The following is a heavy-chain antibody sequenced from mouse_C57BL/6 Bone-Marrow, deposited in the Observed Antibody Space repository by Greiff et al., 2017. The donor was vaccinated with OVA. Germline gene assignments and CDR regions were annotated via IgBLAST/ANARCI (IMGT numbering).Heavy chain of an antibody. Sequence: VQLQQSGAELVKPGASVKISCKASGYAFSSYWMNWVKQRPGKGLEWIGQIYPGDGDTNYNGKFKGKATLTADKSSSTAYMQLSSLTSEDSAVYFCARRGNWGGTWFAYWGQGTLVTVSA. CDR3: ARRGNWGGTWFAY. CDR2: IYPGDGDT. CDR1: GYAFSSYW. J-gene: IGHJ3*01. V-gene: IGHV1-80*01. D-gene: IGHD4-1*01.